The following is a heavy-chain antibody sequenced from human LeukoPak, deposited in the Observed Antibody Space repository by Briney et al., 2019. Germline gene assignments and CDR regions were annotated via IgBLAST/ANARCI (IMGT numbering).Heavy chain of an antibody. V-gene: IGHV4-59*01. D-gene: IGHD4-17*01. CDR3: ARGDDDYGDYGAFDI. CDR1: GGSISSYY. Sequence: SETLSLTCTVSGGSISSYYWSWIRQPPGKGLEGIGYIYYSGSTNYNPSLKSRVTISVDTSKNQFSLKLSSVTAADTAVYYCARGDDDYGDYGAFDIWGQGTMVTVSS. CDR2: IYYSGST. J-gene: IGHJ3*02.